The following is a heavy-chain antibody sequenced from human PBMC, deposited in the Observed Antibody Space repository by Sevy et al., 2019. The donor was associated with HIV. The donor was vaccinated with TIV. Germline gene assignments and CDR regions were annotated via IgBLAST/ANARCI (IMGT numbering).Heavy chain of an antibody. Sequence: GGSLRLSCAASGFTFSDHYMTWVRQAPGKGLQCVAKIKPDGTEKFYVDSLRGRFTVSRDNAKNSRYLQMNSLRLDDTAVYYCTREFWWRFDLWGRGTLVTVSS. V-gene: IGHV3-7*03. CDR2: IKPDGTEK. J-gene: IGHJ2*01. CDR3: TREFWWRFDL. CDR1: GFTFSDHY. D-gene: IGHD2-21*01.